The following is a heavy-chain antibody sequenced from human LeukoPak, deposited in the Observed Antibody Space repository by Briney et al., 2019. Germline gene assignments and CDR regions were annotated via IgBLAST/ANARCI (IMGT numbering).Heavy chain of an antibody. CDR2: IYYSGTT. J-gene: IGHJ5*02. D-gene: IGHD2-2*01. Sequence: SETLSLTCTVSGDSITTYFWSWIRQPPGKGLEWIGYIYYSGTTNYNPSLKSRVTISVDTSKSQVSLKLSSVTAADTAVYYCARDRAMPTAPGYRFDPWGQETLVTVSS. CDR1: GDSITTYF. CDR3: ARDRAMPTAPGYRFDP. V-gene: IGHV4-59*01.